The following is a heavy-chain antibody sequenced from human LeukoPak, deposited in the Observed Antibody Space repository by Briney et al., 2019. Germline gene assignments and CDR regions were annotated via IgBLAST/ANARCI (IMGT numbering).Heavy chain of an antibody. J-gene: IGHJ4*02. V-gene: IGHV3-7*01. Sequence: GGSLRLSCAASGFTLSSYWMSWVRQAPGKGLEWVANIKQDGSETYYVDSVKGRFTISRDNAKNSLYLQMSSLRAEDTAVYYCARYPRWDIVVVPSGDPPAYYWGQGTLVTVSS. CDR3: ARYPRWDIVVVPSGDPPAYY. CDR2: IKQDGSET. CDR1: GFTLSSYW. D-gene: IGHD2-2*01.